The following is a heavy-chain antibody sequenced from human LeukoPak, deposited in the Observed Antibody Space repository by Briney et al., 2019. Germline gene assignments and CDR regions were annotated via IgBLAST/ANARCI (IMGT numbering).Heavy chain of an antibody. CDR2: IRYDGSNK. CDR3: AKDKDPWKSTSISDFEY. CDR1: GFTFSTYG. D-gene: IGHD1-1*01. Sequence: GGSLRLSCVASGFTFSTYGMHWVRQAPGKGLEWVAFIRYDGSNKYYADSVKGRFTISRDNSKNTLYPQMNSLRAEDTAVYFCAKDKDPWKSTSISDFEYWGQGTLVTVSS. J-gene: IGHJ4*02. V-gene: IGHV3-30*02.